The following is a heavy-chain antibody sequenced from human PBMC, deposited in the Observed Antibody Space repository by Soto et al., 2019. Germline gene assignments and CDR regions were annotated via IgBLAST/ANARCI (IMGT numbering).Heavy chain of an antibody. CDR2: ISHGSTTI. CDR3: ARDRAYPDAFDI. V-gene: IGHV3-11*01. CDR1: GFTFSDYY. Sequence: QVQLVESGGGLVKPGGSLRLSCAASGFTFSDYYMSWIRQAPGKGLEWVSYISHGSTTIYYTDSVKGRFTISRDNAQNSLYLQMNSLRAEDTAVYYCARDRAYPDAFDIWGQGTMVTVSS. J-gene: IGHJ3*02.